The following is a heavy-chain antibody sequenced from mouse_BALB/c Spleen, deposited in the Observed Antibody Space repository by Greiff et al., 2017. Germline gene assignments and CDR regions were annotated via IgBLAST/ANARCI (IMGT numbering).Heavy chain of an antibody. Sequence: EVMLVESGGGLVQPGGSRKLSCAASGFTFSSFGMHWVRQAPEKGLEWVAYISSGSSTIYYADTVKGRFTISRDNPKNTLFLQMTSLRSEDTAMYYCARGSYGNYDYAMDYWGQGTSVTVSS. CDR1: GFTFSSFG. V-gene: IGHV5-17*02. CDR3: ARGSYGNYDYAMDY. CDR2: ISSGSSTI. D-gene: IGHD2-1*01. J-gene: IGHJ4*01.